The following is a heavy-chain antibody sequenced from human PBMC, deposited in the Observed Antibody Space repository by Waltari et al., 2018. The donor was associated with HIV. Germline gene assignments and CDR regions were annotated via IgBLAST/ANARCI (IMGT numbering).Heavy chain of an antibody. Sequence: EVQVVESGGGWIQTGGSLRLSCAASEFSVSNNYMSWVRQAPGKGLEWISIIHSDGSTYYTDSVKGRFTISRDNSKNTLFLQMNSLRAEDTAVYYCAKGRYSRDSPDKTYYLYWGQGTLVTVSS. CDR1: EFSVSNNY. CDR3: AKGRYSRDSPDKTYYLY. V-gene: IGHV3-53*01. D-gene: IGHD2-21*01. CDR2: IHSDGST. J-gene: IGHJ4*02.